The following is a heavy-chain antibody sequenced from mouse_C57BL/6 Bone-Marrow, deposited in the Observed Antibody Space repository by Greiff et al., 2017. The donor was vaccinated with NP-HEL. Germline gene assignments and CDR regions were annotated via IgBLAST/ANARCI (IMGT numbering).Heavy chain of an antibody. V-gene: IGHV6-3*01. CDR1: GFTFSNYW. J-gene: IGHJ4*01. CDR3: TAITTVVATDYYAMDY. Sequence: EVQRVESGGGLVQPGGSMKLSCVASGFTFSNYWMNWVRQSPEKGLEWVAQIRLKSDNYATHYAESVKGRFTISRDDSKSSVYLQMNNLRAEDTGIYYCTAITTVVATDYYAMDYWGQGTSVTVSS. CDR2: IRLKSDNYAT. D-gene: IGHD1-1*01.